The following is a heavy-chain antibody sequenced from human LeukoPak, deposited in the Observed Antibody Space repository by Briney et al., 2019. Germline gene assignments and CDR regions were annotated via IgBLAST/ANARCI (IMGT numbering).Heavy chain of an antibody. CDR3: AKLIVSWSSPIDY. J-gene: IGHJ4*02. CDR2: ISGSGGST. V-gene: IGHV3-23*01. Sequence: QPGGSLRLSCAASGFTFSSYAMSWVRQAPGKGLEWVSAISGSGGSTYYADSVKGRFTISRDDSKNTLYLQMNSLRAEDTAVYYCAKLIVSWSSPIDYWGQGTLVTVSS. D-gene: IGHD3-22*01. CDR1: GFTFSSYA.